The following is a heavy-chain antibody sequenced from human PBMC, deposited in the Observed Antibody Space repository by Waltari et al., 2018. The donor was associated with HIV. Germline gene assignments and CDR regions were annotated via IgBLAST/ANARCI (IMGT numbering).Heavy chain of an antibody. D-gene: IGHD2-2*01. CDR1: GGSFSGYY. J-gene: IGHJ5*02. V-gene: IGHV4-34*01. Sequence: QVQLQQWGAGLLKPSETLSLTCAVYGGSFSGYYWSWIRQPPGKGLEWIGEINHSVSTNYNPSLKSRVTISVDTSKNQFSLKLSSVTAADTAVYYCAREGSSDPNWFDPWGQGTLVTVSS. CDR2: INHSVST. CDR3: AREGSSDPNWFDP.